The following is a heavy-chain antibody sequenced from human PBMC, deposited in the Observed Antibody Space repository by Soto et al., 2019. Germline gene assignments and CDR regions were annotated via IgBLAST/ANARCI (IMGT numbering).Heavy chain of an antibody. Sequence: EVQLVESGGGLVQPGGSLRLSCAASGFTFSAYWMHWVRQAPGKGLEWVSRIRYDGVGANYADSVQGRFSISRDNVKQMLYLEMNSLGPDDTVVYYCTRVGAAWVDVWGQGTKVNVSP. V-gene: IGHV3-74*01. CDR2: IRYDGVGA. CDR3: TRVGAAWVDV. CDR1: GFTFSAYW. D-gene: IGHD2-15*01. J-gene: IGHJ6*01.